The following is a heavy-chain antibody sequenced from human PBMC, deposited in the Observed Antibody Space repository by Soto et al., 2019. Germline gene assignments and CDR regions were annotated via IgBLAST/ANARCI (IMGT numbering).Heavy chain of an antibody. D-gene: IGHD1-7*01. CDR3: ARFNIGITGTTGAFDI. CDR1: GGSISSSSYY. V-gene: IGHV4-39*07. Sequence: SETLSLTCTVSGGSISSSSYYWGWIRQPPGKGLEWIGSIYYSGSTYYNPSLKSRVTISVDTSKNQFSLKLSSVTAADTAVYYCARFNIGITGTTGAFDIWGQGTMVTVSS. CDR2: IYYSGST. J-gene: IGHJ3*02.